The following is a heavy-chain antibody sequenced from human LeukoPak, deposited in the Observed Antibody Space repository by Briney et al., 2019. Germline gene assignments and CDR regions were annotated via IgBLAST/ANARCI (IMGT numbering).Heavy chain of an antibody. V-gene: IGHV3-23*01. J-gene: IGHJ4*02. CDR1: GFTFRSNA. CDR2: VSVSADST. CDR3: AKASPYYDILTGYYYYFDY. Sequence: SGGSLRLSXAASGFTFRSNAMSWVRQTPGKGLEWVSAVSVSADSTYYADSVKGRFTISRDNSRNMVYLQMNSLRAEDTAVYYCAKASPYYDILTGYYYYFDYWGQGTLVTVSS. D-gene: IGHD3-9*01.